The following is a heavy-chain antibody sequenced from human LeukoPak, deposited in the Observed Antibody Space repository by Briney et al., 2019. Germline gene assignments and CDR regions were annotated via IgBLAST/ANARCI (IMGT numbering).Heavy chain of an antibody. J-gene: IGHJ6*02. CDR2: INSDGSTT. Sequence: GRSLRLSCAASGFTFSSYGMHWVRQAPGKGLVWVSPINSDGSTTSYADSVRGRFTISRDNAKNTLYLQMNSLRAEDTAVYYCARGNSYGMDVWGQGTTVTVSS. CDR1: GFTFSSYG. CDR3: ARGNSYGMDV. V-gene: IGHV3-74*01.